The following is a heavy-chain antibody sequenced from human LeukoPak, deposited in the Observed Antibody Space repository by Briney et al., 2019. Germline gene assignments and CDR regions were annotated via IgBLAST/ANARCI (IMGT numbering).Heavy chain of an antibody. V-gene: IGHV4-61*05. CDR1: GGSISSSSYY. CDR2: IYYSGST. D-gene: IGHD6-13*01. J-gene: IGHJ6*02. Sequence: PSETLSLTCTVSGGSISSSSYYWGWIRQPPGKGLEWIGYIYYSGSTNYNPSLKSRVTISVDTSKNQFSLKLSSVTAADTAVYYCARAIGGAASRLGHANRYYYYYGMDVWGQGTTVTVSS. CDR3: ARAIGGAASRLGHANRYYYYYGMDV.